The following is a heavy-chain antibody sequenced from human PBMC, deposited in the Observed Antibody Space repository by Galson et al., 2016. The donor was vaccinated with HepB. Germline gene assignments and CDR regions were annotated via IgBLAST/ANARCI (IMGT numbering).Heavy chain of an antibody. D-gene: IGHD3-16*02. CDR1: GFTFSNYG. J-gene: IGHJ4*02. CDR3: AREGHFGIYDYVWGNDRNNDETTSHYFDH. V-gene: IGHV3-33*01. CDR2: IWFDGSNT. Sequence: SLRLSCAASGFTFSNYGMHWVRQPPGKGLEWVAVIWFDGSNTYYADSVKGRLTISRDSSKDTLYLQMNGLRAEDTAVYYCAREGHFGIYDYVWGNDRNNDETTSHYFDHWGQGTLVTVSS.